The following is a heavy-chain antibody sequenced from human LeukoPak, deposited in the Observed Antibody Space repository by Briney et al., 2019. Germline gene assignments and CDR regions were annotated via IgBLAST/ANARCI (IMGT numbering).Heavy chain of an antibody. V-gene: IGHV1-18*01. CDR1: GYTLTSHG. CDR2: ISAYNGNT. D-gene: IGHD1-7*01. Sequence: ASVKVSCKASGYTLTSHGISWVRQAPGQGLEWMGWISAYNGNTNYAQKLQGRVTMTTDTSTSTAYMELRSLRSDDTAVYYCARDHYAFITGTPFRFDPWGQGTLVTVSS. J-gene: IGHJ5*02. CDR3: ARDHYAFITGTPFRFDP.